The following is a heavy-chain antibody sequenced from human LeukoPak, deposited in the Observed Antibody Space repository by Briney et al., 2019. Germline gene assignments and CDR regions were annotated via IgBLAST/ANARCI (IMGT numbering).Heavy chain of an antibody. CDR3: ARHYGP. Sequence: GGSLRLSCAASGFTFSSYSMNWVRQAPGKGLEWVSFISSTSSYINYADSVKGRFTISRDNAKNSLYLQMNSLRAEDTAVYYCARHYGPWGQGTLVTVSS. J-gene: IGHJ5*02. D-gene: IGHD3-16*01. CDR1: GFTFSSYS. V-gene: IGHV3-21*01. CDR2: ISSTSSYI.